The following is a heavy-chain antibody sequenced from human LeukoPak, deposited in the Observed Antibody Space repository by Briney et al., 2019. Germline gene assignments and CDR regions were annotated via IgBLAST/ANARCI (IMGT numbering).Heavy chain of an antibody. CDR3: ARDTPLLVLVTAPDAFDI. J-gene: IGHJ3*02. V-gene: IGHV1-18*01. D-gene: IGHD2-21*02. CDR1: GYTFTSYG. Sequence: ASVKASCKASGYTFTSYGISWVRQAPGQGLEWMGWISAYNGNTNYAQKLQGRVTMTTDTSTSTAYMELRSLRSDDTAVYYCARDTPLLVLVTAPDAFDIWGQGTMVTVSS. CDR2: ISAYNGNT.